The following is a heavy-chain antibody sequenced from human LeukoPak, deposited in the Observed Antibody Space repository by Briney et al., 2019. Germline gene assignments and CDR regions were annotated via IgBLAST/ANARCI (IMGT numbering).Heavy chain of an antibody. V-gene: IGHV3-21*01. J-gene: IGHJ4*02. D-gene: IGHD2-15*01. Sequence: GGSLRLSCAASGFTFSSYSMSWVRQAPGKGLEWVSSISNSSSYIYYADSVKGRFTISRDNAKNSLYLQMNSLRAEDTAVYYCARDCSGGSCPYWGQGTLVTVSS. CDR2: ISNSSSYI. CDR3: ARDCSGGSCPY. CDR1: GFTFSSYS.